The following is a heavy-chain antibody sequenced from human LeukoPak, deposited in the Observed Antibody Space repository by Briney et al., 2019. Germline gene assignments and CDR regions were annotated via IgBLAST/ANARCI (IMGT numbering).Heavy chain of an antibody. V-gene: IGHV4-39*01. D-gene: IGHD5-12*01. CDR3: ARREGGYRSYYYYMDV. CDR1: GGSFSSSSYY. J-gene: IGHJ6*03. CDR2: IYYSGST. Sequence: SETLSLTCTVSGGSFSSSSYYWGWIRQPPGKGLEWIGTIYYSGSTYYNPSLKSRVTISVDPSKNQFSLKLSSVTAADTAVYYCARREGGYRSYYYYMDVWGKGTTVTVSS.